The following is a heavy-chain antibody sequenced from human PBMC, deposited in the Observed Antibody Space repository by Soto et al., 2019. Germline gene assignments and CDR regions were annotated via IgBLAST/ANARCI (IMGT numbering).Heavy chain of an antibody. D-gene: IGHD6-13*01. CDR3: ARPRLRVYDGFYI. Sequence: GESLKISCEGSVYNFPNYWIAWVRQMPGKGLEWMGTIYPGDSDTRYSPSFQGQVTISADKSTSTAYLQWSSLKASDTAMYYCARPRLRVYDGFYIWGQGTMVTVSS. V-gene: IGHV5-51*01. J-gene: IGHJ3*02. CDR2: IYPGDSDT. CDR1: VYNFPNYW.